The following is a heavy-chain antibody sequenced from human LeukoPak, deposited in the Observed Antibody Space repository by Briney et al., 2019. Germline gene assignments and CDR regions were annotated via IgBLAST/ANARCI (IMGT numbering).Heavy chain of an antibody. CDR1: GFTFRSYA. CDR2: ISYDGSNK. Sequence: GGSLRLSCAASGFTFRSYAMHWVRQAPGKGLEWVAVISYDGSNKYYADSVKGRFTISRDNSKNTLYLQMNSLRAEDTAVYYCARETGFSFDYWGQGTLVTVSS. D-gene: IGHD1-14*01. J-gene: IGHJ4*02. CDR3: ARETGFSFDY. V-gene: IGHV3-30-3*01.